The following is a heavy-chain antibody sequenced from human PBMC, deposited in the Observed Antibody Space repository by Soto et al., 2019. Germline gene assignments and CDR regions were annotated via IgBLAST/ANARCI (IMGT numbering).Heavy chain of an antibody. Sequence: EVQLVESGGGLVQPGGSLRLSCAASGFTFSSSWMHWVRQAPGKGLVWVSRINSDGSSTDYADSVEGRLTISRDNAKSKLYLQMNSLRAEDAAVYYCARGPNGWFGFDYWGQGTLVPVSS. J-gene: IGHJ4*02. CDR1: GFTFSSSW. V-gene: IGHV3-74*01. CDR3: ARGPNGWFGFDY. D-gene: IGHD3-10*01. CDR2: INSDGSST.